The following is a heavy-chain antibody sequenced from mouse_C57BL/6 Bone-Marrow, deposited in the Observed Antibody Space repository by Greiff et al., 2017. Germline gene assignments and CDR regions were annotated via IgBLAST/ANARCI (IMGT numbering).Heavy chain of an antibody. V-gene: IGHV6-6*01. Sequence: EVQRVESGGGLVQPGGSMKLSCAASGFTFSDAWMDWVSQSPEKGLEWVVEIRNKANNPASYYAVSVKGRFTISRDDSKSSVYLQMNSFRAEDTGNYYCRYDYDVEGMDYWGQGTSVTVSS. CDR2: IRNKANNPAS. J-gene: IGHJ4*01. D-gene: IGHD2-4*01. CDR1: GFTFSDAW. CDR3: RYDYDVEGMDY.